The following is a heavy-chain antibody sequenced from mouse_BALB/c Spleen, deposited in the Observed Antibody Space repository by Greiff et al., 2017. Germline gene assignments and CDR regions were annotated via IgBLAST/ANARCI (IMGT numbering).Heavy chain of an antibody. V-gene: IGHV14-3*02. CDR3: ASRTTVVEGAMDY. CDR1: GFNIKDTY. CDR2: IDPANGNT. D-gene: IGHD1-1*01. Sequence: VQLKESGAELVKPGASVKLSCTASGFNIKDTYMHWVKQRPEQGLEWIGRIDPANGNTKYDPKFQGKATITADTSSNTAYLQLSSLTSEDTAVYYCASRTTVVEGAMDYWGQGTSVTVSS. J-gene: IGHJ4*01.